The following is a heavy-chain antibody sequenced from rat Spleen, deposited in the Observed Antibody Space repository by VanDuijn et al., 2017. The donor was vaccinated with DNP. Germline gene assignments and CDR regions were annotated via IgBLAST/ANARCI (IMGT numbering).Heavy chain of an antibody. Sequence: EVQLVESGGGPVQPGRSLKISCIASGFIFSNFWMTWIRQAPGKGLEWVASISNTGGSTYYPDSVKGRFTISRDNAKTTLYLQMTSLRSEDTATYYCTRGAFDAWGQGASVTVSS. V-gene: IGHV5-31*01. CDR1: GFIFSNFW. J-gene: IGHJ4*01. CDR2: ISNTGGST. CDR3: TRGAFDA.